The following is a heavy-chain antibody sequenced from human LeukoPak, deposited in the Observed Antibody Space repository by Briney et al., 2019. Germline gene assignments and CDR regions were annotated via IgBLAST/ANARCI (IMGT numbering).Heavy chain of an antibody. J-gene: IGHJ4*02. CDR1: SGSFSAYY. V-gene: IGHV4-34*01. CDR3: AANPHRDGPLNS. Sequence: SETLSLTCTVYSGSFSAYYWSWIRQPPGKGLEWIGEINQSGSINYNPSLESRVTMSVDTSKNQLSLRLNSLTAADTAVYYCAANPHRDGPLNSWGQRTLVTVSS. CDR2: INQSGSI. D-gene: IGHD5-24*01.